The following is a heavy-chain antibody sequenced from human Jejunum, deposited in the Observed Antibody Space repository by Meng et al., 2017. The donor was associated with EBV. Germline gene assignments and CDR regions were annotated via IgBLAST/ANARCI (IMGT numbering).Heavy chain of an antibody. CDR2: IHHSGRT. J-gene: IGHJ4*02. Sequence: QVQLQESGPGLVKPSGXLSLTCAXSGGSITSTNWWSWVRQPPGKGLEWIGEIHHSGRTNYNPSLKSRVTISVDKSKNQFSLELSSVTAADTAVYFCASVGYYDSSGYFTDYWGQGTLVTVSS. V-gene: IGHV4-4*02. CDR3: ASVGYYDSSGYFTDY. D-gene: IGHD3-22*01. CDR1: GGSITSTNW.